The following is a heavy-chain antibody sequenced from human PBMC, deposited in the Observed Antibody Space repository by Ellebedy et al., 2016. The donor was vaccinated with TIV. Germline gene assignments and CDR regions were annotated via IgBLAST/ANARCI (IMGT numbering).Heavy chain of an antibody. CDR3: AKDRGWAAAAALGSEGFDY. J-gene: IGHJ4*02. CDR1: GFTFDDYA. Sequence: SLKIPXAASGFTFDDYAMHWVRQGPGQGLEWVSGISWNSYNIDYADSVKGRFTISRDNAKNSLYLQMNSLRAEDTALYYCAKDRGWAAAAALGSEGFDYWGQGTLVTVSS. CDR2: ISWNSYNI. V-gene: IGHV3-9*01. D-gene: IGHD6-13*01.